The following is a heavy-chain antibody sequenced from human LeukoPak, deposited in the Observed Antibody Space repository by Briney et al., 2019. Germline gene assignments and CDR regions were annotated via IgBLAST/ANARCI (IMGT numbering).Heavy chain of an antibody. Sequence: GGSLRLSCAASGFTFSSYAMHWVRQAPGKGLEWVAVISYDGSNKYYADSVKGRFTISRDNSKNTLYLQMNSLRAEDTAVYYCARNCYDSRSDIRLDYWGQGTLVTVSS. J-gene: IGHJ4*02. V-gene: IGHV3-30-3*01. D-gene: IGHD3-22*01. CDR1: GFTFSSYA. CDR2: ISYDGSNK. CDR3: ARNCYDSRSDIRLDY.